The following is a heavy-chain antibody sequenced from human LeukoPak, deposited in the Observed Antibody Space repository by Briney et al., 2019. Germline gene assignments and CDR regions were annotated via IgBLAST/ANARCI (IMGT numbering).Heavy chain of an antibody. Sequence: SQTLSLTCTVSGGSISSGDYYWSWIRQPPGRGLEWIGYIYYSGSTYYNPSLKSRVTIPVDTSKNQFSLKLSSVTAADTAVYYCARECDSLYYYYGMDVWGQGTTVTVSS. CDR3: ARECDSLYYYYGMDV. J-gene: IGHJ6*02. D-gene: IGHD3-22*01. V-gene: IGHV4-30-4*01. CDR1: GGSISSGDYY. CDR2: IYYSGST.